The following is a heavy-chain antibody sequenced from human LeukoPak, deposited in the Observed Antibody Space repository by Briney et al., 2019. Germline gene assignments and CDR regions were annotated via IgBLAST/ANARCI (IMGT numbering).Heavy chain of an antibody. CDR1: KFTFSNYW. CDR3: ARGRGGSTGYDYMDV. CDR2: IAQDGSEK. Sequence: PGGSLRLSCAASKFTFSNYWMTWVRQAPGKGLEWVANIAQDGSEKYYVDSVKGRCTISRDNAKSSLYLQMNSLRAEDTAVYYCARGRGGSTGYDYMDVWGKGTTVTVSS. D-gene: IGHD1-26*01. J-gene: IGHJ6*03. V-gene: IGHV3-7*01.